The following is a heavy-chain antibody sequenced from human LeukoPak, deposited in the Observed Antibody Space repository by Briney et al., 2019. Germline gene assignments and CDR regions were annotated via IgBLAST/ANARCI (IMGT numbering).Heavy chain of an antibody. V-gene: IGHV1-24*01. D-gene: IGHD3-3*01. CDR1: GYTLTELS. Sequence: GASVKVSCKVSGYTLTELSMHWVRQAPGKGLEWMGGFDPEDGETIYAQKFQGRVTMTEDTSTDTAYMELSSLRSEDTAVNYCATGKYYDFWSGYGTFDYWGQGTLVTVSS. CDR3: ATGKYYDFWSGYGTFDY. J-gene: IGHJ4*02. CDR2: FDPEDGET.